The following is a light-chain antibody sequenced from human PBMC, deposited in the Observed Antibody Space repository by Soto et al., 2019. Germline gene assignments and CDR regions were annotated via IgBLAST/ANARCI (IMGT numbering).Light chain of an antibody. V-gene: IGKV3-15*01. CDR3: HQYNNWPLT. CDR2: DTS. J-gene: IGKJ4*01. CDR1: QNIRNN. Sequence: IVMKQSPATLSVTPGESATLSCRSSQNIRNNLAWYQQKPGQAPRLLFSDTSTRATTVPARFNGSGSGTEFSLAISNLQSEDFAVYYCHQYNNWPLTFGGGTKVDIK.